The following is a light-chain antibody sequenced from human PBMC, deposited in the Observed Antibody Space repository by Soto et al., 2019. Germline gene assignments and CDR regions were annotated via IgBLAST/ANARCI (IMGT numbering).Light chain of an antibody. CDR2: DAS. J-gene: IGKJ1*01. Sequence: DIQMTQSPSTLSASVGDRVTITCRASQSISSWLAWYQQKPGKAPKLLIYDASSLESGVPSRFSGSGSGTEFTLTFSSLQPDDFATYYCQQYNILGTFGQGTKVDIK. CDR1: QSISSW. CDR3: QQYNILGT. V-gene: IGKV1-5*01.